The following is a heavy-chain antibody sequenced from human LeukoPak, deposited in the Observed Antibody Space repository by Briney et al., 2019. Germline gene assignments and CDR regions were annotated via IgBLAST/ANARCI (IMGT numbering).Heavy chain of an antibody. V-gene: IGHV4-59*11. CDR1: GGSITGHY. D-gene: IGHD3-22*01. Sequence: SETLSLTCIVSGGSITGHYWSWIRQPPGKGLEWIGDIYYRGNTNYSPSLKSRLSMSVDTSKNQFSLKLSSVTTADTAVYYCARVRDTSGYFHDLDYWGQGTLVTVSS. CDR3: ARVRDTSGYFHDLDY. CDR2: IYYRGNT. J-gene: IGHJ4*02.